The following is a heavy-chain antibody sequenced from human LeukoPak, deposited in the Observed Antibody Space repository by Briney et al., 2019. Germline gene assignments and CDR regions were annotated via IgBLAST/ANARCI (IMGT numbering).Heavy chain of an antibody. D-gene: IGHD3-16*02. J-gene: IGHJ4*02. V-gene: IGHV4-34*01. CDR3: ARVYVWASNRPYFDY. CDR2: INHSGST. CDR1: GGSFSGYY. Sequence: PSETLSLTCAVYGGSFSGYYWSWIRQAPGKGLEWIGEINHSGSTNYNPSLKSRVTISVDTSKNKFSLKLSSVTAADTAVYYCARVYVWASNRPYFDYWGQGTLVTVSS.